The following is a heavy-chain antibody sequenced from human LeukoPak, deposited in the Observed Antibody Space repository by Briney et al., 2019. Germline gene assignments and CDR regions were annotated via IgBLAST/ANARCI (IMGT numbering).Heavy chain of an antibody. D-gene: IGHD3-22*01. CDR1: GFTFSSYS. Sequence: GGSLRLSCAASGFTFSSYSMNWVRQAPGKGLEWVSYISSSSTIYYADSVKGRFTISRDNAKNSLYLQMNSLRAEDTAVYYCAKDQDYYDSSGYPTYDAFDIWGQGTMVTVSS. J-gene: IGHJ3*02. CDR2: ISSSSTI. CDR3: AKDQDYYDSSGYPTYDAFDI. V-gene: IGHV3-48*01.